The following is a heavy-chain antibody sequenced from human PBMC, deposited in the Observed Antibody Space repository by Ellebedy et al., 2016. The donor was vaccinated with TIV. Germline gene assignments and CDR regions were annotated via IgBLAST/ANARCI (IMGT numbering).Heavy chain of an antibody. J-gene: IGHJ6*02. CDR3: ARVGIDSGYSMDV. CDR2: INPSGGST. V-gene: IGHV1-46*01. CDR1: GYTFTNSY. Sequence: AASVKVSCKASGYTFTNSYMHWVRQAPGQGLEWMGLINPSGGSTTYDQKFRGRVAMTWDTSTSTVYMEVDSLRSYDPAVYYCARVGIDSGYSMDVWGPGTTVTVPS. D-gene: IGHD3-22*01.